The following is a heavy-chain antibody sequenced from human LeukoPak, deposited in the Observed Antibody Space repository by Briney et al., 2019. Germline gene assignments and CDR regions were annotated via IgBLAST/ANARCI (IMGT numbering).Heavy chain of an antibody. CDR3: AKFSLYGSGVDY. Sequence: SLRLSCAASGFTFDDYAMHWVRQAPGKGLEWVSGISWNSGGIGYADSVKGRFTISRDNAKNSLYLQMNSLRAEDTALYYCAKFSLYGSGVDYWGQGTLVTVSS. CDR1: GFTFDDYA. J-gene: IGHJ4*02. D-gene: IGHD3-10*01. V-gene: IGHV3-9*01. CDR2: ISWNSGGI.